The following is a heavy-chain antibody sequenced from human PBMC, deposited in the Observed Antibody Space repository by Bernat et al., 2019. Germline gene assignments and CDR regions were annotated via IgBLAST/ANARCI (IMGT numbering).Heavy chain of an antibody. CDR2: SKGRIGGGTP. V-gene: IGHV3-15*01. CDR1: GFPLSAAC. D-gene: IGHD1-26*01. Sequence: EVQLVASWGGVVTPGGSLRLSCAGPGFPLSAACMSWVRQAPGNGLVWVGRSKGRIGGGTPDDAEPAKGRFKSTRDESKNTMYLHMNSLTTEDTAVYYCTWMGRDFDYWGQGTQVTVSS. J-gene: IGHJ4*02. CDR3: TWMGRDFDY.